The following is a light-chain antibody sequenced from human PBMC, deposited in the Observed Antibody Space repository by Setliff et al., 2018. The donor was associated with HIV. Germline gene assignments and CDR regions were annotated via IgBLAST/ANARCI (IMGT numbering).Light chain of an antibody. CDR2: DVS. CDR1: SSDVGGYNY. CDR3: SSYTGSRNYV. J-gene: IGLJ1*01. Sequence: QSALAQPPSASGSPGQSVTISCTGTSSDVGGYNYVSWYQQHPGKAPKLMIYDVSDRPSGVSNRFSGSKSDNTASLTISGLQAEDEGDYYCSSYTGSRNYVFGTGTRSPS. V-gene: IGLV2-14*03.